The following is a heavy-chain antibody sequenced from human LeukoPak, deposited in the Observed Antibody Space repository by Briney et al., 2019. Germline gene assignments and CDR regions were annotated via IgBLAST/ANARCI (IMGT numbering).Heavy chain of an antibody. CDR2: IGSSSSTI. D-gene: IGHD6-13*01. J-gene: IGHJ6*03. Sequence: GGSLRLSCAASGFSFDDYTMHWVRQAPGKGLEWVSNIGSSSSTIYYTDSVKGRFTISRDNAKNSLYLQMNSLRAEDTAVYYCAGISSWYYMDVWGKGTTVTVSS. V-gene: IGHV3-48*01. CDR3: AGISSWYYMDV. CDR1: GFSFDDYT.